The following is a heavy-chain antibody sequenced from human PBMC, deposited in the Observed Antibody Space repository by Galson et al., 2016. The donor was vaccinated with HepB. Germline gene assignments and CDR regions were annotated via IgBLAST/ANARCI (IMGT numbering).Heavy chain of an antibody. V-gene: IGHV2-5*02. CDR2: IYWDGEK. J-gene: IGHJ4*02. CDR3: ARRHRGCSTGTCYGWGYFNY. Sequence: PALVKPTQTLTLTCTFSGFSLSTSGVGVGWIRQPPGKALEWLALIYWDGEKRYSPSLKSRLTIPKDTSKNQVVFTMTNMDPVDTATYYCARRHRGCSTGTCYGWGYFNYWGQGTLVTVSS. CDR1: GFSLSTSGVG. D-gene: IGHD2-15*01.